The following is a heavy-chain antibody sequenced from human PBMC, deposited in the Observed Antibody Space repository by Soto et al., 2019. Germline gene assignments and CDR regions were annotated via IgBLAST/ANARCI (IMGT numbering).Heavy chain of an antibody. CDR3: ARVRIPSGYDFGYFDY. Sequence: ASVKVSCKASGGTFSSYTISWVRQAPGQGLEWMGRIIPILGIANYAQKFQGRVTITADKSTSTAYMELSSLRSEDTAVYYCARVRIPSGYDFGYFDYWGQGTLVTVSS. CDR2: IIPILGIA. CDR1: GGTFSSYT. D-gene: IGHD5-12*01. V-gene: IGHV1-69*02. J-gene: IGHJ4*02.